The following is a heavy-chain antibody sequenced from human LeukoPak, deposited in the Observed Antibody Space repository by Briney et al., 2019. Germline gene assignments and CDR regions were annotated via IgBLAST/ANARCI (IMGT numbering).Heavy chain of an antibody. J-gene: IGHJ4*02. V-gene: IGHV3-23*01. CDR3: AKDGPDIVVVVAATGHYFDY. CDR2: ISGSGGST. D-gene: IGHD2-15*01. CDR1: GFTFDDYG. Sequence: GGSLRLSCAASGFTFDDYGMSWVRQAPGKGLEWVSAISGSGGSTYYADSVKGRFTISRDNSKNTLYLQMNSLRAEDTAVYYCAKDGPDIVVVVAATGHYFDYWGQGTLVTVSS.